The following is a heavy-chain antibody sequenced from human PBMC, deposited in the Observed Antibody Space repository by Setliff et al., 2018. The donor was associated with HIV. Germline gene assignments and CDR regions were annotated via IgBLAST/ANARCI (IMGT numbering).Heavy chain of an antibody. D-gene: IGHD1-26*01. J-gene: IGHJ1*01. Sequence: PGGSLRLSCAASGFIFSGAAMHWVRQTSGKGLEWVGRIRANAKGYATEYAASVKGRFIISRDDSKSTAYLQMSSLQTEDTAVYYCTTLSGSLQYWGQGTQVTAPQ. V-gene: IGHV3-73*01. CDR2: IRANAKGYAT. CDR3: TTLSGSLQY. CDR1: GFIFSGAA.